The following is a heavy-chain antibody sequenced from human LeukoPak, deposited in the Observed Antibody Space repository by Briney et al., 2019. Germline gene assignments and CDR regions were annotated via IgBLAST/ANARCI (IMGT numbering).Heavy chain of an antibody. CDR2: ISGSGGSK. CDR3: AKLYYDSSGPLGY. Sequence: PGGSLRLSCAASGFTFSSYDMSWVRQAPGKGLEGVAAISGSGGSKYYADSVKGLFTLSKDNSKNTLYLQMNSLRADDTAVYYCAKLYYDSSGPLGYWGQGALVTVSS. D-gene: IGHD3-22*01. J-gene: IGHJ4*02. CDR1: GFTFSSYD. V-gene: IGHV3-23*01.